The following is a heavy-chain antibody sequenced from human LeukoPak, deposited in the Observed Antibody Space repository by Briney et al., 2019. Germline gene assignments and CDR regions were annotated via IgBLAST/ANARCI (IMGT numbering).Heavy chain of an antibody. J-gene: IGHJ3*02. CDR1: GGSISSYY. V-gene: IGHV4-4*07. D-gene: IGHD1-7*01. CDR3: ARKNWNYGFDI. Sequence: SETLSLTCTVSGGSISSYYWSWIRQPAGKGLEWIGRIYTSGSTNYNPSLKSQVTISIDNFRNQFYLELSSVTAADTAVYYCARKNWNYGFDIWGQGTMVTVSS. CDR2: IYTSGST.